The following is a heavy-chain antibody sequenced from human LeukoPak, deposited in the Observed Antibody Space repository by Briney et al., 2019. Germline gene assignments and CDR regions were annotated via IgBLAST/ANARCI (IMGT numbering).Heavy chain of an antibody. Sequence: GGSLRLSCAASGLTVSSNYMSWVRQAPGKGLEWVSVIYSGGSTYYADSVKGRFTISRDNSKNTLYLQMNSLRAEDTAVYYCARALPYGSGSYGLMDVWGKGTTVTISS. CDR2: IYSGGST. V-gene: IGHV3-53*01. CDR1: GLTVSSNY. J-gene: IGHJ6*03. D-gene: IGHD3-10*01. CDR3: ARALPYGSGSYGLMDV.